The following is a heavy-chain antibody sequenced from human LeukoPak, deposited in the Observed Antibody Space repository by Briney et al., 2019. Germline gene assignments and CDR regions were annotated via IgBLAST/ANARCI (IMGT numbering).Heavy chain of an antibody. CDR2: IYTSGST. D-gene: IGHD2-15*01. V-gene: IGHV4-61*02. CDR3: ARAQCCPGTPDY. CDR1: GGSISSGSYY. J-gene: IGHJ4*01. Sequence: SQTLSPTCTVSGGSISSGSYYWSWIRQPAGKGLEWIGRIYTSGSTNYNPSLKSRVTISVDTSKNQFSLKLSSVTAADTAVYYSARAQCCPGTPDYWGRGTPVTVSS.